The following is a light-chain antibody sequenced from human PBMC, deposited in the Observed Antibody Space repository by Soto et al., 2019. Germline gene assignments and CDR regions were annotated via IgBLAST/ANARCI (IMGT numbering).Light chain of an antibody. V-gene: IGLV2-8*01. J-gene: IGLJ1*01. CDR3: CSFAGSYSYV. CDR2: EVT. CDR1: SSDVGGYNF. Sequence: QSALTQPPSASGSPGQSVTISCTGTSSDVGGYNFVSWYQQHPGKAPKLIIYEVTKRPSGVPDRFSGSKSGNTASLTISGLRAEDEAAYSCCSFAGSYSYVFGSGTKVTVL.